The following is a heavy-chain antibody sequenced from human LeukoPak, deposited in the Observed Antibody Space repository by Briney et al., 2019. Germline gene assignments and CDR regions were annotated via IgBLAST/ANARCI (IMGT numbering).Heavy chain of an antibody. V-gene: IGHV3-30*04. CDR2: ISYDGSNK. D-gene: IGHD3-22*01. J-gene: IGHJ6*03. CDR1: GFTFGVYA. Sequence: GGSLRLSCAASGFTFGVYAMHWVRQAPGKGLEWVAIISYDGSNKYYADSVKGRFTISRDNSKNTVYLQMNSLRAEDTAVYYCARVLPYDSSGYYRLYYYYYMDVWGKGTTVTISS. CDR3: ARVLPYDSSGYYRLYYYYYMDV.